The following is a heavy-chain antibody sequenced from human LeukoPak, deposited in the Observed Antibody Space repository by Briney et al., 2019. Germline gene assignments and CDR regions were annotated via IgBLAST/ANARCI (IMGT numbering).Heavy chain of an antibody. J-gene: IGHJ6*02. CDR3: AKASLYGSGAYYYYGMDV. D-gene: IGHD3-10*01. CDR1: GFTFSSYA. CDR2: ISGSGGST. V-gene: IGHV3-23*01. Sequence: GGSLRLSCAASGFTFSSYAMSWVRQAPGKGLEWISAISGSGGSTYYADSVKGRFTISRDNSKNTLYLQMNSLRAEDTAVYYCAKASLYGSGAYYYYGMDVWGQGTTVTVSS.